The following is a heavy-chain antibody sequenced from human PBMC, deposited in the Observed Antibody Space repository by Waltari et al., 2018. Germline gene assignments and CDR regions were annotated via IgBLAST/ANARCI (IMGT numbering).Heavy chain of an antibody. J-gene: IGHJ3*01. Sequence: EVQLVESGGGLVQPGGALRLSCAASGFTFDDYAMQWVRQAPGRGLEWVSGISLDSGSRGYADSVRGRFTISRDNAKNSLHLQMNSLRPEDTALYYCVKAIQHYSSWYGLDAFDVWGQGTMVSVSS. V-gene: IGHV3-9*01. CDR3: VKAIQHYSSWYGLDAFDV. CDR2: ISLDSGSR. CDR1: GFTFDDYA. D-gene: IGHD6-13*01.